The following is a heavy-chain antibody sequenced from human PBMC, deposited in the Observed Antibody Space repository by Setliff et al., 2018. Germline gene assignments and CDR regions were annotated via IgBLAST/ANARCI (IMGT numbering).Heavy chain of an antibody. D-gene: IGHD3-10*01. V-gene: IGHV4-38-2*02. CDR3: ARDNRARHYMDV. CDR2: ILFNGDT. J-gene: IGHJ6*03. Sequence: PSETLSLTCAVSGYSISSGFSWVWIRQSPGKGLEWIVRILFNGDTYYNPSRHSRVTISADTSNNQFSLNLSSVTAADTSVYYCARDNRARHYMDVWGKGTTVTV. CDR1: GYSISSGFS.